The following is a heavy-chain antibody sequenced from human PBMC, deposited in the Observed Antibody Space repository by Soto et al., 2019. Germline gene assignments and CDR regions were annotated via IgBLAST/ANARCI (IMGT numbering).Heavy chain of an antibody. V-gene: IGHV3-30-3*01. CDR2: ISYDGSNK. Sequence: VQLVESGGGVVQPGRSLRLSCAASGFTFSSYAMHWVRQAPGKGLEWVAVISYDGSNKYYADSVKGRFTISRDNSKNTLYLQMNSLRAEDTAVYYCARAVVVGYSSGTDYWGQGTLVTVSS. D-gene: IGHD6-19*01. CDR3: ARAVVVGYSSGTDY. CDR1: GFTFSSYA. J-gene: IGHJ4*02.